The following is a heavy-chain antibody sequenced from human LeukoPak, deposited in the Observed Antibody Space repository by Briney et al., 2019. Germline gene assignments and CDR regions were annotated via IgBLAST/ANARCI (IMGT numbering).Heavy chain of an antibody. Sequence: EASVRVSCTASGYTFTTFAIHWVRQAPGQRLEWMGWINAGNSNTKYSQKFQGRVTITGDTSASTAYMELSSLRSEDTAVYYCARAYSSAFDIWGQGTMVTVSS. CDR2: INAGNSNT. D-gene: IGHD3-10*01. V-gene: IGHV1-3*01. CDR1: GYTFTTFA. J-gene: IGHJ3*02. CDR3: ARAYSSAFDI.